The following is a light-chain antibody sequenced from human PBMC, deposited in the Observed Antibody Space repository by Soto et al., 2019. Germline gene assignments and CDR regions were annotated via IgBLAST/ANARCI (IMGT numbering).Light chain of an antibody. Sequence: QSALTQPASVSGSPGQSITISCTGTSSDVGVYNYVSWYQQHPGKAPKLMIYEVSNRPSGVSNRFSGSKSGNTASLTISGLQAEDEGDYYCSSYTRSSTGVFGTGTKLTVL. CDR3: SSYTRSSTGV. J-gene: IGLJ1*01. CDR2: EVS. CDR1: SSDVGVYNY. V-gene: IGLV2-14*01.